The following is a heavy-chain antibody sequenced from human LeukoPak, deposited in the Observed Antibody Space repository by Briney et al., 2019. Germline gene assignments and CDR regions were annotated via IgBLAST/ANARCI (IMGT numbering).Heavy chain of an antibody. CDR3: ARDSGSWYRWFDP. D-gene: IGHD6-13*01. CDR1: GGSISSYY. J-gene: IGHJ5*02. CDR2: IYYSGST. V-gene: IGHV4-59*01. Sequence: SETLSLTCTVSGGSISSYYWSWIRQPPGKGLEWIGYIYYSGSTNYNPSLKSRVTISVDTSKNQFSLKLSSVTAADTAVYYCARDSGSWYRWFDPWGQGTLVTVSS.